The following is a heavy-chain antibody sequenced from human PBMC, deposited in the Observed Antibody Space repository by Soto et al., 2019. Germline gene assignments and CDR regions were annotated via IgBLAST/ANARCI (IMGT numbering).Heavy chain of an antibody. D-gene: IGHD2-15*01. V-gene: IGHV4-39*01. CDR1: GGSISSNDYY. Sequence: SETLSLTCTVSGGSISSNDYYWDWIRQSPGKGLEWIGSIYYSGTTYYNPSLKSRVSMSVDTSRNQFSLKLSSVTAADTAVYYCARQEERTIHSLNWFDPWGQGTPVTVSS. CDR3: ARQEERTIHSLNWFDP. J-gene: IGHJ5*02. CDR2: IYYSGTT.